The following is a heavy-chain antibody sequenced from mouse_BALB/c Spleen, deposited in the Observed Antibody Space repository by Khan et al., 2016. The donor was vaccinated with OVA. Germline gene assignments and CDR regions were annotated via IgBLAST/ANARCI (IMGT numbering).Heavy chain of an antibody. J-gene: IGHJ3*01. Sequence: QVQLKQSGAELVRPGVSVKISCKGSGYTFTDFTMHWVKQSHAKSLEWIGVISTYYGDVTYNQKFKGKATMTVDKSSSTAYMELARLTSEDSAIFVCSIGGGGNRFAYWGQGTLVTVSA. D-gene: IGHD3-3*01. V-gene: IGHV1S137*01. CDR2: ISTYYGDV. CDR3: SIGGGGNRFAY. CDR1: GYTFTDFT.